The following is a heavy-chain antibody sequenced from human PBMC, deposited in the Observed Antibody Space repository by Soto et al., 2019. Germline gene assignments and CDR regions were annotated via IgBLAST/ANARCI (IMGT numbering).Heavy chain of an antibody. J-gene: IGHJ4*02. CDR3: ARLWSSNEGSS. V-gene: IGHV4-34*01. Sequence: HSGTLSLTSAVHCGRFRGYYRSWIRQPPGKGLEWIGEINHSGGTNYNPSLKSRVSISVDASKNQFSLQLTSVTAADTAVYYCARLWSSNEGSSWGQGTLVTVSS. CDR1: CGRFRGYY. D-gene: IGHD3-10*01. CDR2: INHSGGT.